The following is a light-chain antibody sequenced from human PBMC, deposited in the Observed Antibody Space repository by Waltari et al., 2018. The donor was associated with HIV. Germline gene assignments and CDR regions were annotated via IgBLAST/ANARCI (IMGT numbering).Light chain of an antibody. Sequence: SFVLTQPASVSVAPGQTARLPCEGHNIGDQTVHWYQHKPGQAPLLVVYEYSDRPSGIPERFSGSNSWNTATLTISRVEAGDEADYYCQVWDASSDHLVIFGGGTKLTVL. CDR1: NIGDQT. CDR3: QVWDASSDHLVI. J-gene: IGLJ2*01. V-gene: IGLV3-21*02. CDR2: EYS.